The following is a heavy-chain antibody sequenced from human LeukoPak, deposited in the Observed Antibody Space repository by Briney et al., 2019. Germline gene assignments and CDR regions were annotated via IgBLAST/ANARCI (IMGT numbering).Heavy chain of an antibody. CDR3: ARSRQYSTDGDYDY. CDR2: ISSSSSYI. V-gene: IGHV3-21*01. J-gene: IGHJ4*02. Sequence: NPGGSLRLSCAASGFTFSSYSMNWVRQAPGKGLEWVSSISSSSSYIYSADSLKGRFTISRDNAKNSLYLQMNSLRAEDTAVYYCARSRQYSTDGDYDYWGQGTLVTVSS. D-gene: IGHD6-6*01. CDR1: GFTFSSYS.